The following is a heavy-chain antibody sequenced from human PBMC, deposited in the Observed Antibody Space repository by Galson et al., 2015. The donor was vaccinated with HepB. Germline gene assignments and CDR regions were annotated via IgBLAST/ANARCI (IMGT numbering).Heavy chain of an antibody. J-gene: IGHJ3*02. V-gene: IGHV3-7*03. Sequence: SLRLSCAASGFTFSSYWMSWVRQAPGKGLEWVANIKQDGSEKYYVDSVKGRFTISRDNAKNSLYLQMNSLRAEDTAVYYCARDARRGYSGYDWGDGDAFDIWGQGTMVTVSS. CDR2: IKQDGSEK. CDR3: ARDARRGYSGYDWGDGDAFDI. D-gene: IGHD5-12*01. CDR1: GFTFSSYW.